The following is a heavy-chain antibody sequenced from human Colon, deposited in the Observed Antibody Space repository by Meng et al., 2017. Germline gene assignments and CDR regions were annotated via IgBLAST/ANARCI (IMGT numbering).Heavy chain of an antibody. D-gene: IGHD6-19*01. Sequence: QGQLRESGPGLVKPSETLSLTCTVSGGSISSYYWSWIRQSPAKGLEWIAYIDYSGTTKYNPSLKSRVTISVDVSKNQFSLNMESVTAADTAVYYCARQGSSGWYTYWFDPWGQGTLVTVSS. CDR2: IDYSGTT. J-gene: IGHJ5*02. CDR1: GGSISSYY. CDR3: ARQGSSGWYTYWFDP. V-gene: IGHV4-59*01.